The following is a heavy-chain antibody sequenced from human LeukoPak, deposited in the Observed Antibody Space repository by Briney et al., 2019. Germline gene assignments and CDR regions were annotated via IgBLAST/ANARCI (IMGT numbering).Heavy chain of an antibody. CDR2: LTPVFGTP. Sequence: GASVKVSCKASGYTFTSYGISWVRQAPGQGLEWLGGLTPVFGTPNYAQDLQGRVTITADASTSTVYLELSSLRSDDTAIYFCARGSASNWLPDIWGQGTLVIVSS. J-gene: IGHJ4*02. V-gene: IGHV1-69*13. CDR1: GYTFTSYG. D-gene: IGHD6-13*01. CDR3: ARGSASNWLPDI.